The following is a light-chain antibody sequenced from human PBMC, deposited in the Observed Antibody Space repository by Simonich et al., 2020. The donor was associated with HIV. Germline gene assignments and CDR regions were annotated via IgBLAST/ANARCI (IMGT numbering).Light chain of an antibody. CDR2: WAS. V-gene: IGKV4-1*01. J-gene: IGKJ4*01. Sequence: DIVMTQSPDSLAVSLGERATINCKSSQSVLYSSNNKHSLAWYQQIPGHPPKLLIYWASTRESGVPDRFSGSGSGTDFTLTISSLQAEDVAVYYCQQYYAPPLTFGGGTRVEIK. CDR1: QSVLYSSNNKHS. CDR3: QQYYAPPLT.